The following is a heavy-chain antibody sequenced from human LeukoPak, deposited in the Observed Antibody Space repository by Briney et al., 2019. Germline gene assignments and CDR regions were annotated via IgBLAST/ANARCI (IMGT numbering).Heavy chain of an antibody. V-gene: IGHV5-51*01. CDR3: ARHDYYYYYMDV. CDR2: IYPGDSDT. J-gene: IGHJ6*03. CDR1: GYRFTSYW. Sequence: GEPLKISCKGSGYRFTSYWIGWVRQMPGKGAEGMGIIYPGDSDTRYSPSVQGQVHISDDKSISNAYLQWINVKDSHTDMYFFARHDYYYYYMDVWGKGTTVTVSS.